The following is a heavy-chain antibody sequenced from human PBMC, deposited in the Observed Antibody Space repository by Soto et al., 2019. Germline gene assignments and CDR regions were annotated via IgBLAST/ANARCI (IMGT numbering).Heavy chain of an antibody. CDR2: INPSGGST. CDR3: ASSSSGRNYYYYYGMDV. V-gene: IGHV1-46*01. Sequence: ASVKVSCKASGYTLTSYYMHWVRQAPGQGLEWMGIINPSGGSTSYAQKFQGRVTMTRDTSTSTVYMELSSLRSEDTAVYYCASSSSGRNYYYYYGMDVWGQGTTVTVSS. J-gene: IGHJ6*02. D-gene: IGHD6-19*01. CDR1: GYTLTSYY.